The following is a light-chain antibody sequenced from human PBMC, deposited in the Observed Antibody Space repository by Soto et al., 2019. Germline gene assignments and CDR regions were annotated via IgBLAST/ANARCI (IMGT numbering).Light chain of an antibody. CDR3: QQRKFWPPLT. CDR2: DAS. CDR1: RSVDIY. V-gene: IGKV3-11*01. J-gene: IGKJ4*01. Sequence: EVVLTQSPVTLALSPGDRATLSCRTSRSVDIYLAWYQQKPGQAPRLLIYDASNRATGIPARFSGSGSGTDFTLTISSLEPEDFAVYYCQQRKFWPPLTFGGGTKVELK.